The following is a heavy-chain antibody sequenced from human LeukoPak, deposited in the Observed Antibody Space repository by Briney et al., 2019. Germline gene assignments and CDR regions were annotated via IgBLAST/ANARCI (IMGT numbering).Heavy chain of an antibody. D-gene: IGHD6-19*01. V-gene: IGHV3-21*01. Sequence: GGSLRLSCAASGFTFSSYSMNWVRQAPGKGLEWVSYISSSSSYIYYADSVKGRFTISRDNAKNSLYLQMNSLRAEDTAVYYCASTFAVAGTGDYWGQGTLVTVSS. CDR2: ISSSSSYI. CDR1: GFTFSSYS. J-gene: IGHJ4*02. CDR3: ASTFAVAGTGDY.